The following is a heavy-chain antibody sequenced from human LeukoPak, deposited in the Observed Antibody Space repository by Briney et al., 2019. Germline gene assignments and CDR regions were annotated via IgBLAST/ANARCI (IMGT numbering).Heavy chain of an antibody. CDR2: IWYDGSNK. V-gene: IGHV3-33*01. J-gene: IGHJ6*04. D-gene: IGHD3-10*01. Sequence: GGSLRLTCAASGFTFSRYGMHWVRQAPGKGLEWVAVIWYDGSNKYYADSVKGRFTISRDNSKNTLYLEMNSLGVEDTAVYYCARANYGSGSNYYYVLDVWGKGTTVSVSS. CDR3: ARANYGSGSNYYYVLDV. CDR1: GFTFSRYG.